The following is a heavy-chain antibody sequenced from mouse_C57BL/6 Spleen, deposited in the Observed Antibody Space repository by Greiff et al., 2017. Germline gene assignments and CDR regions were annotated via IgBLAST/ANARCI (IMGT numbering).Heavy chain of an antibody. Sequence: EVQLQQSGAELVRPGASVKLSCTASGFNIKDDYMHWVKQRPEQGLEWFGWIVPENGDTEYASKFPGKASITADTSSNTAYLQLSSLTSEDTAVYYCTTVVAKDYYAMDYWGQGTSVTGSS. D-gene: IGHD1-1*01. CDR3: TTVVAKDYYAMDY. CDR2: IVPENGDT. V-gene: IGHV14-4*01. CDR1: GFNIKDDY. J-gene: IGHJ4*01.